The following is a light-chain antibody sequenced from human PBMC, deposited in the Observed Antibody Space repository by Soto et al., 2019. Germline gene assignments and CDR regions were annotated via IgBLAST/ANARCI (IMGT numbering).Light chain of an antibody. V-gene: IGKV3-20*01. Sequence: EIVLPQSPGTLPLSPGERATLSCRASQGISSSNLAWYQQKAGQAPRLLIYGASSRATGIPDRFSGSVSGTDFTLTISRLEPEYFAVYYCQQYGGSPLFGQGTKVEIK. CDR3: QQYGGSPL. CDR2: GAS. CDR1: QGISSSN. J-gene: IGKJ1*01.